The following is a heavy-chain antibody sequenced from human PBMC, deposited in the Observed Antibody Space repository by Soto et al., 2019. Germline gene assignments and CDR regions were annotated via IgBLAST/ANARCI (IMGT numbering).Heavy chain of an antibody. CDR1: GGSISTYY. Sequence: QEQLQESGPGLVKPSETLSLTCTVSGGSISTYYRSWIRQPPGQGLEWIGYIYSGGNINYNPSLKSRVTISVDTSKNQFSLKLRSVTAADTAVYYCATLIEAWGQGTLVTVSS. CDR3: ATLIEA. CDR2: IYSGGNI. J-gene: IGHJ5*02. V-gene: IGHV4-4*09.